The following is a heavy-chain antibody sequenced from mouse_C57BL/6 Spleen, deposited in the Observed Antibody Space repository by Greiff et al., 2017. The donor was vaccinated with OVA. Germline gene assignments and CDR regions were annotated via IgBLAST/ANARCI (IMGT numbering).Heavy chain of an antibody. J-gene: IGHJ1*03. CDR2: IYPGDGDT. D-gene: IGHD2-1*01. CDR1: GYAFSSSW. Sequence: QVQLQQSGPELVKPGASVKISCKASGYAFSSSWMNWVKQRPGKGLEWIGRIYPGDGDTNYNGKFKGKATLTADKSSSTAYMQLSSLTSEDSAVYFCARDGNYWYFDVWGTGTTGTVSS. V-gene: IGHV1-82*01. CDR3: ARDGNYWYFDV.